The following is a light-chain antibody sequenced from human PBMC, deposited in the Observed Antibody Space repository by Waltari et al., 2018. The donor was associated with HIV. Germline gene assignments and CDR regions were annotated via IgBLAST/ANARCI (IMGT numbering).Light chain of an antibody. CDR2: QDT. CDR3: QAWGSSTSGV. J-gene: IGLJ2*01. Sequence: ARITCTGYDLGDKYTRRYQQKPGHSPLLVIYQDTKRPSGLPERFSASSSGHTATLTISGTLPMDEADYYCQAWGSSTSGVFGRGTRLTVL. CDR1: DLGDKY. V-gene: IGLV3-1*01.